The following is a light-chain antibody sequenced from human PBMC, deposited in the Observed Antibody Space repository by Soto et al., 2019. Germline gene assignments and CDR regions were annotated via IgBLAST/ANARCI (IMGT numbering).Light chain of an antibody. V-gene: IGLV2-14*01. J-gene: IGLJ1*01. CDR3: SSHTSTGV. Sequence: QSALTQPASVSGSPGQSITISCTGASSDIGGYKYVSWYQQYPGEAPKLILYDVNSRPSGVSNRFSGSKSGNTASLTISGLQAVDEADYYCSSHTSTGVFGPGTKLTVL. CDR1: SSDIGGYKY. CDR2: DVN.